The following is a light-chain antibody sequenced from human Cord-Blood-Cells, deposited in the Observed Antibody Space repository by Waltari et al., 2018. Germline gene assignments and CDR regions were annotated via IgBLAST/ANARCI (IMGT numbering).Light chain of an antibody. CDR1: QSVLYSSNNKNY. CDR2: LAS. Sequence: DIVMTQSPDSLAVSLGERATINCKSSQSVLYSSNNKNYLAWYQQKPGQPPKLLLVLASTRESGVPDRFSGSGSGTDFTLTISSLQAEDVAVYYCQQYYSTPYTFGQGTKLEIK. J-gene: IGKJ2*01. CDR3: QQYYSTPYT. V-gene: IGKV4-1*01.